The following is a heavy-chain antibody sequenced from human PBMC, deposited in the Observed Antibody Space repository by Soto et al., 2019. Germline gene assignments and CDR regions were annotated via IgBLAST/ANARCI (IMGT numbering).Heavy chain of an antibody. V-gene: IGHV4-59*08. CDR1: GGSISNSY. CDR3: ARLGYGQKNWFDP. J-gene: IGHJ5*02. Sequence: SETLSLTCTVSGGSISNSYWSWIRQPPGKGLEWIAYIYYSGSTNYNPSLKSRVTISVDTSKNQFSLKLSSVTAADTAVYYCARLGYGQKNWFDPWGQGTLVTVSS. CDR2: IYYSGST. D-gene: IGHD4-17*01.